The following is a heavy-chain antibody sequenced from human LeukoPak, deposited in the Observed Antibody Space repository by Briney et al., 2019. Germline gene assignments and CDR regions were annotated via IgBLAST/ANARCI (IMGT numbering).Heavy chain of an antibody. CDR1: GFTFSSYA. CDR2: ISGSGGST. J-gene: IGHJ5*02. V-gene: IGHV3-23*01. CDR3: AASFWGRNWFDP. D-gene: IGHD3-16*01. Sequence: GGSLRLSCAASGFTFSSYAMSWVRQAPGKGLEWVSAISGSGGSTYYADSVKGRFTISRDNSKNTLYLQMNSLRAEDTAVYYCAASFWGRNWFDPWGQGTLVTVSS.